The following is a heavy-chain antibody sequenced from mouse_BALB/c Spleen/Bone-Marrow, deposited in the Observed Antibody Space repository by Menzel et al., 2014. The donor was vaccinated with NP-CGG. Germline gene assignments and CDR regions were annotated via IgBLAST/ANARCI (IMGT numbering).Heavy chain of an antibody. CDR2: IDPSNGNS. Sequence: GELQQSGAELVKPGASVMLSCTASGFNIKDTYIHWMKQRPERGLEWIGGIDPSNGNSKFDPKFQGKATITADTSSNTAYLQLSSLTSEDTAVYYCALYDVYRFDYWGQGTTLTVSS. V-gene: IGHV14-3*02. CDR1: GFNIKDTY. J-gene: IGHJ2*01. D-gene: IGHD2-3*01. CDR3: ALYDVYRFDY.